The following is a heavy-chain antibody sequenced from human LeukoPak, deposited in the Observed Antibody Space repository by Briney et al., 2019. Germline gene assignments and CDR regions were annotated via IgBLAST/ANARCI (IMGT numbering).Heavy chain of an antibody. CDR1: GGSISSYY. V-gene: IGHV4-4*07. Sequence: SETLSLTCTVSGGSISSYYWSWIRQPAEEGLEWIRRIYTSGSTNYNPSLKSRVTMSVDTSKNQFFLKLSSVTAADTAVYYCARGWWGYCSGGSCYSDYWGQGTLVTVSS. J-gene: IGHJ4*02. CDR2: IYTSGST. D-gene: IGHD2-15*01. CDR3: ARGWWGYCSGGSCYSDY.